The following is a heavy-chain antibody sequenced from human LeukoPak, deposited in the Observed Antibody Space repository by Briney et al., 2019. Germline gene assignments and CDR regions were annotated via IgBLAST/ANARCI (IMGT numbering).Heavy chain of an antibody. CDR2: ISLSTTSI. V-gene: IGHV3-48*01. D-gene: IGHD6-13*01. CDR3: AREPTYSSSWYTTCDF. Sequence: PGGSLRLSCAASRFTFSSYNMNWVRQAPGKGLEWISYISLSTTSIYYADSVKGRFTISRDNAKNSLYLQMNSLRAEDTAVYYCAREPTYSSSWYTTCDFWGQGTLVTVSS. CDR1: RFTFSSYN. J-gene: IGHJ4*02.